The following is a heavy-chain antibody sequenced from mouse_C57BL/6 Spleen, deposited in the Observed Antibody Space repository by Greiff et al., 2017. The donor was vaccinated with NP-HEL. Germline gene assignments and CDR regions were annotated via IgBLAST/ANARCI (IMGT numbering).Heavy chain of an antibody. CDR3: ADGSSPFAY. Sequence: VQLQQSGPELVKPGASVKISCKASGYAFSSSWMNWVKQRPGKGLEWIGRIYPGDGDTNYNGKFKGKATLTADKSSSTAYMQLSSLTSEDSAVYFCADGSSPFAYWGQGTLVTVSA. V-gene: IGHV1-82*01. D-gene: IGHD1-1*01. CDR2: IYPGDGDT. CDR1: GYAFSSSW. J-gene: IGHJ3*01.